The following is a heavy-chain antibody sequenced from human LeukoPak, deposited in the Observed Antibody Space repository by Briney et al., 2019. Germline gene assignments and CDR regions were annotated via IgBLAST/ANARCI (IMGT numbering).Heavy chain of an antibody. J-gene: IGHJ4*02. CDR3: AKGYYYDSSGYYWNRGPADY. Sequence: GGSLRLSCAASGFTFRSYEMNWVRQAPGKGLEWVSYISSTGSTIYYADSVKGRFTISRDNAKNSLYLQMNSLRAEDTAVYYCAKGYYYDSSGYYWNRGPADYWGQGTLVTVSS. CDR1: GFTFRSYE. D-gene: IGHD3-22*01. V-gene: IGHV3-48*03. CDR2: ISSTGSTI.